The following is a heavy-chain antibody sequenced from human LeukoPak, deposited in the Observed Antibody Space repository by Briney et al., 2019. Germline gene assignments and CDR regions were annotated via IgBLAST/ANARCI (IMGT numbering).Heavy chain of an antibody. CDR1: GFTFSSYA. CDR3: AKDLYVDYAPFDY. CDR2: ISGSGGST. J-gene: IGHJ4*02. D-gene: IGHD4-17*01. V-gene: IGHV3-23*01. Sequence: GGSLRLSCAASGFTFSSYAMSCVRQAPGKGLEWVSAISGSGGSTYYADSVKGRFTISRDNSKNTLYLQMNSLRAEDRAVYYCAKDLYVDYAPFDYWGQGTLVTVSS.